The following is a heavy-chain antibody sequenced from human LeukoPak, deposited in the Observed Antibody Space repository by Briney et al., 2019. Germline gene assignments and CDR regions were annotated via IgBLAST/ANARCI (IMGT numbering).Heavy chain of an antibody. CDR2: IYTSGST. V-gene: IGHV4-61*02. D-gene: IGHD3-10*01. CDR1: GGSISSGSYY. Sequence: PSQTLSLTCTVSGGSISSGSYYWSWIRQPAGKGLEWIGRIYTSGSTNYNPSLKSRVTISVDTSKNQFSLKLSSVTAADTAVYYCARGTYYYGSGSYSYFDYWGQGTLVTVSS. CDR3: ARGTYYYGSGSYSYFDY. J-gene: IGHJ4*02.